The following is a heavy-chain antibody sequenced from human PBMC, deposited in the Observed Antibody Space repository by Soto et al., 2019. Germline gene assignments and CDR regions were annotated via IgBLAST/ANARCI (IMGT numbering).Heavy chain of an antibody. CDR2: IRTKLNRYSS. J-gene: IGHJ4*02. Sequence: GGSLRLSCAASGFSFSDRYMDWVRQAPGKGLEWVGRIRTKLNRYSSDYAAAVAGRFTISREDSRNSLYLQMNSLRSEDTAVYYCASSTTSCHGGVCSLDYWGQGTMVTVSA. CDR1: GFSFSDRY. CDR3: ASSTTSCHGGVCSLDY. D-gene: IGHD2-2*01. V-gene: IGHV3-72*01.